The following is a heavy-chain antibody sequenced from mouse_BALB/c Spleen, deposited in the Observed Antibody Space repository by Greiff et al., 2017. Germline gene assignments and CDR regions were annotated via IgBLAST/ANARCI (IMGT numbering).Heavy chain of an antibody. V-gene: IGHV14-1*02. J-gene: IGHJ2*01. Sequence: EVQLQQSGAELVRPGALVKLSCKASGFNIKDYYMHWVKQRPEQGLEWIGWIDPENGNTIYDPKFQGKASITADTSSNTAYLQLSSLTSEDTAVYYCAFTTVVAKGFDYWGQGTTLTVSS. CDR2: IDPENGNT. CDR3: AFTTVVAKGFDY. D-gene: IGHD1-1*01. CDR1: GFNIKDYY.